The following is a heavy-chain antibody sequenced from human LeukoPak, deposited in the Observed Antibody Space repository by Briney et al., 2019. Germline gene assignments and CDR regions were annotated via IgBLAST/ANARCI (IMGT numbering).Heavy chain of an antibody. CDR3: ARQDGAAKFYFDY. Sequence: GESLKISCKGSGYSFTYWIAWVRQVPGKGLEWMGIIHPGDSDTRYSPSFQGQVTISVDKSISTAYLQWSSLKASDTAMYYCARQDGAAKFYFDYWGQGTLVTVSS. V-gene: IGHV5-51*01. D-gene: IGHD2-15*01. CDR2: IHPGDSDT. J-gene: IGHJ4*02. CDR1: GYSFTYW.